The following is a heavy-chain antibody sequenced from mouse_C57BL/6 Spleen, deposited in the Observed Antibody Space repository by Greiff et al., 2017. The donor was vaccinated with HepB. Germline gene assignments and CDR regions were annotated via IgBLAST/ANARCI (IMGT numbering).Heavy chain of an antibody. CDR1: GFTFSSYA. D-gene: IGHD2-3*01. J-gene: IGHJ2*01. Sequence: EVQLQESGGGLVKPGGSLKLSCAASGFTFSSYAMSWVRQTPEKRLEWVATISDGGSYTYYPDNVKGRFTISRDNAKNNLYLQMSHLKSEDTAMYYCATMMVIYYFDYWGQGTTLTVSS. V-gene: IGHV5-4*01. CDR3: ATMMVIYYFDY. CDR2: ISDGGSYT.